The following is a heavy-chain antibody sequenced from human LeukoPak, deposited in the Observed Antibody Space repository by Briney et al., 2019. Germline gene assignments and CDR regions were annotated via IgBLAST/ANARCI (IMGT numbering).Heavy chain of an antibody. Sequence: SVKVSCKASGGTFSSYAISWVRQAPGQGLEWMGGIIPIFGTANYAQKFQGRVTITADESTSTAYMELSSLRSEDTAVYYCASDSRGSTSWNYFDYWGQGTLVTVSS. D-gene: IGHD2-2*01. CDR1: GGTFSSYA. CDR2: IIPIFGTA. CDR3: ASDSRGSTSWNYFDY. J-gene: IGHJ4*02. V-gene: IGHV1-69*13.